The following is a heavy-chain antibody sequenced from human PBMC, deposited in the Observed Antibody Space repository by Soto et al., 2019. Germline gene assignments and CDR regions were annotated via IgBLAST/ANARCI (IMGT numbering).Heavy chain of an antibody. CDR3: ARASERTDDFDI. CDR1: GVTFSSYG. V-gene: IGHV3-30*03. Sequence: GGSLRLSCAASGVTFSSYGMHWVRQAPGKGLEWVEVISYDGSNKYYADSVKGRFTISRDNSKNTLYLQMNSLRAEDTAVYYCARASERTDDFDIWGQGTMVTVSS. J-gene: IGHJ3*02. D-gene: IGHD1-1*01. CDR2: ISYDGSNK.